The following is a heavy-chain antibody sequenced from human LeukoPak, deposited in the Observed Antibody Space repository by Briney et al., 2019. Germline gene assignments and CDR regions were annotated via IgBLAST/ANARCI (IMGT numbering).Heavy chain of an antibody. D-gene: IGHD3-10*01. V-gene: IGHV1-2*06. Sequence: GASVKVSCTASGYTVTGYYIHWVRHAPGQGLEWMGPINSNIGGTNYAQKCQGTRTMTRDTAISTTYRELGRLTWCHPAMYYCARDGSGLGYWGQGTLVTVSS. J-gene: IGHJ4*02. CDR2: INSNIGGT. CDR1: GYTVTGYY. CDR3: ARDGSGLGY.